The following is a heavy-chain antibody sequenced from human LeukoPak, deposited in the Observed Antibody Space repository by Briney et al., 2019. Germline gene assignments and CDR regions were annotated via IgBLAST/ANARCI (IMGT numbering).Heavy chain of an antibody. V-gene: IGHV3-23*01. Sequence: GGSLRLSCAASGFTFSKFAMSWVRQAPGKGLEWVSGIGSDGAAFYPDSVRGRFTISRDNSKNTLYLQMNSLRAEDTAVYYCARPNYYYYYMDVWGKGTTVTVSS. CDR2: IGSDGAA. CDR1: GFTFSKFA. CDR3: ARPNYYYYYMDV. J-gene: IGHJ6*03.